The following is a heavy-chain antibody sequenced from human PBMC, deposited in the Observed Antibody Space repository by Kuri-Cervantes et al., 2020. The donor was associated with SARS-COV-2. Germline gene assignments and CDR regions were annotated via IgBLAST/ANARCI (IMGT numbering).Heavy chain of an antibody. CDR2: IKNKIDGGTT. D-gene: IGHD3-10*01. CDR1: GFTFSNAW. J-gene: IGHJ4*02. CDR3: ARLFSYTSASFDY. Sequence: GGSLRLSCAASGFTFSNAWMSWVRQAPGKGLEWVGRIKNKIDGGTTDYAAPVKGRFTISRDDSKNTLYLQMNSLKTEDTAVYYCARLFSYTSASFDYWGPGTLVTVSS. V-gene: IGHV3-15*01.